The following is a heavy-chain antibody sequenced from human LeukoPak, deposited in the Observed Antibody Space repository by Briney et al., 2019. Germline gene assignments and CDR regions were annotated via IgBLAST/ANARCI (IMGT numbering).Heavy chain of an antibody. CDR1: GYTFTVYY. CDR3: ARLRGRYCSSTSCYSPFDY. Sequence: GASVNVSFTASGYTFTVYYMHWVRQAPGQGLEWMGRINPNSGGTNYAQKFQGRVTMTRDTSISTAYMELSRLRSDDTAVYYCARLRGRYCSSTSCYSPFDYWGQGTLVTVSS. CDR2: INPNSGGT. V-gene: IGHV1-2*06. D-gene: IGHD2-2*01. J-gene: IGHJ4*01.